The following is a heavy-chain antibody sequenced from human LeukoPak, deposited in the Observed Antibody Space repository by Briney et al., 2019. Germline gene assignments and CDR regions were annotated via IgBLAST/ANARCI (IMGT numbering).Heavy chain of an antibody. J-gene: IGHJ4*02. CDR1: GFTFSTYA. V-gene: IGHV3-23*01. CDR3: AKFRGSGSYRFFDY. D-gene: IGHD3-10*01. CDR2: VSGSGGST. Sequence: GGSLRLSCAASGFTFSTYAMSWVRQAPGKGLEWVSTVSGSGGSTYYADSVKGRFTISRDNSKNTLYLQMNSLRAEDTAVYYCAKFRGSGSYRFFDYWGQGTLVTVSS.